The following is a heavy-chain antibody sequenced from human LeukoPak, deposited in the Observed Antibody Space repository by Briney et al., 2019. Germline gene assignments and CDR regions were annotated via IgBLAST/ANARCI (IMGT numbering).Heavy chain of an antibody. CDR2: ISYDGSNK. CDR1: GFTFSSYA. CDR3: ASPTVAGTPYFDY. J-gene: IGHJ4*02. Sequence: PGRSLRLSCAASGFTFSSYAMHWVRQAPGKGLEWVAVISYDGSNKYYADSVKGRFTISRDNSKNTLYLQMNSLRAEDTAVYYCASPTVAGTPYFDYWGQGTLVTVSS. V-gene: IGHV3-30*04. D-gene: IGHD6-19*01.